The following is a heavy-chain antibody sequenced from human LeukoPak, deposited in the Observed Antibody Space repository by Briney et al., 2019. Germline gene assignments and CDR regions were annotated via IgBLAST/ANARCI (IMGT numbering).Heavy chain of an antibody. CDR3: ARVGDYCTSTSCHGGDY. D-gene: IGHD2-2*01. J-gene: IGHJ4*02. Sequence: GSVKVSCKASGYTFTSYGISWVRQAPGQGLEWMGWISAYNGNTNYAQKLQGRVTMTTDTSTSTAYMELRSLRSDDTAVYYCARVGDYCTSTSCHGGDYWGQGTLVTVSS. V-gene: IGHV1-18*01. CDR2: ISAYNGNT. CDR1: GYTFTSYG.